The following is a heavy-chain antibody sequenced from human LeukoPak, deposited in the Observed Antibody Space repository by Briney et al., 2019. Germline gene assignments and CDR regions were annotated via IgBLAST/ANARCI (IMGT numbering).Heavy chain of an antibody. V-gene: IGHV3-30*18. J-gene: IGHJ4*02. D-gene: IGHD5-24*01. CDR1: GXTFSIYG. CDR3: AKGEMATGYFDY. Sequence: GGSLRLSCAASGXTFSIYGMHWVRQAPGKGLEWVAVISYDGSNKYFADSVKGPFTISRDNSKSTVNLQMNSLRAEDTAVYYCAKGEMATGYFDYWGQGILVTVSS. CDR2: ISYDGSNK.